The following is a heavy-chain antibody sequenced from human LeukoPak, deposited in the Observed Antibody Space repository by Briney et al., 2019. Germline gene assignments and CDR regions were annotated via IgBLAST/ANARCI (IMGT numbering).Heavy chain of an antibody. V-gene: IGHV3-21*01. Sequence: LSLTCTVSGGSISSSSYYWGWIRRPPGKGLEWVSSISSSSSYIYYADSVKGRFTISRDNAKNSLYLQMNSLRAEDTAVYYCAKEGDTAPPWLNWGQGTLVTVSS. CDR3: AKEGDTAPPWLN. D-gene: IGHD5-18*01. CDR2: ISSSSSYI. CDR1: GGSISSSS. J-gene: IGHJ4*02.